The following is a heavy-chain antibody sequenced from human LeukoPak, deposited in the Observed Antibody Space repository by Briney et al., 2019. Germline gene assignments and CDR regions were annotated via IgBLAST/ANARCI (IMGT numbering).Heavy chain of an antibody. CDR2: TRYDGSRK. CDR3: ARRTALEQYFDY. CDR1: GFIFSSYG. J-gene: IGHJ4*02. Sequence: GGSLRLSCAASGFIFSSYGMHWVRQAPDKGLEWVAFTRYDGSRKYYADSVKGRFTISRDNSKNTLYLQMNSMRADDTAVYYCARRTALEQYFDYWGQGTLVTVSS. D-gene: IGHD1/OR15-1a*01. V-gene: IGHV3-30*02.